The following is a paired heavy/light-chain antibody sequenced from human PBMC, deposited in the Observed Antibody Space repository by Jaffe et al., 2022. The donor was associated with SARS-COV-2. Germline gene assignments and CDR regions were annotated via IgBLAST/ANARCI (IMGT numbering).Light chain of an antibody. CDR1: SSDIADYNY. V-gene: IGLV2-8*01. CDR2: EVS. Sequence: QSALTQPPSASGSPGQSVTISCTGTSSDIADYNYVSWYQQHPGRAPKLIIYEVSKRPSGVPDRFSGSKSGNTASLTVSGLQTEDEADYYCSSYIGTNPLIGGGTKLTVL. CDR3: SSYIGTNPL. J-gene: IGLJ2*01.
Heavy chain of an antibody. Sequence: EVQLVESGGGLVQPGGSLRLSCAASGFPFSNFWMHWVRQAPGKGLVWVARINTDGSSTSYADSVKGRFTISKDNVKNTLYLQMHNLRAEDTAVYFCARDGDYTLDHWGRGTLVTVSS. CDR1: GFPFSNFW. V-gene: IGHV3-74*01. D-gene: IGHD4-17*01. CDR3: ARDGDYTLDH. CDR2: INTDGSST. J-gene: IGHJ5*02.